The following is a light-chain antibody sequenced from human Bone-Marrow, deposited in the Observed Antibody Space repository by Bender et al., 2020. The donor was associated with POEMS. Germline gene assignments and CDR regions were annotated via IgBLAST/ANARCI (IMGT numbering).Light chain of an antibody. Sequence: SYELTQPPSVSVSPGQTATITCSGEKLGDGYACWYQQKPGQSPVVVIYQDTKRPSGIPERFSGSTSGNTASLTISGTQTMDEADYYCQSWGSNNAVFGGGTKLTVL. CDR3: QSWGSNNAV. J-gene: IGLJ2*01. V-gene: IGLV3-1*01. CDR1: KLGDGY. CDR2: QDT.